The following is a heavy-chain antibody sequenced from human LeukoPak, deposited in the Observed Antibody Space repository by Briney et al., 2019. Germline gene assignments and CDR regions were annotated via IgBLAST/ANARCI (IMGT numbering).Heavy chain of an antibody. CDR1: GYTFTCYY. D-gene: IGHD1-1*01. CDR3: ARDPPYNWIDGADNFDY. CDR2: INPNSGGT. V-gene: IGHV1-2*02. Sequence: ASVKVSCKASGYTFTCYYMHWVSQAPGQGLEWMGWINPNSGGTNYAQKFQGRVTMTRDTSISTAYMELSRLRSDDTAVYYCARDPPYNWIDGADNFDYWGQGTLVTVSS. J-gene: IGHJ4*02.